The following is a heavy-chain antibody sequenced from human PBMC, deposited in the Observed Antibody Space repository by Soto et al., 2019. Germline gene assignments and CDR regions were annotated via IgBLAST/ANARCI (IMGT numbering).Heavy chain of an antibody. CDR1: GGTFSSYA. Sequence: SVKVSCKASGGTFSSYAISWVRQAPGQRLEWMGGIIPIFGTANYAQKFQGRVTITADESTSTAYMELSSLRSEDTAVYYCAREMSGYCSGGSCSSRSRYYYYGMDVWGQGTTVTVSS. CDR3: AREMSGYCSGGSCSSRSRYYYYGMDV. D-gene: IGHD2-15*01. J-gene: IGHJ6*02. CDR2: IIPIFGTA. V-gene: IGHV1-69*13.